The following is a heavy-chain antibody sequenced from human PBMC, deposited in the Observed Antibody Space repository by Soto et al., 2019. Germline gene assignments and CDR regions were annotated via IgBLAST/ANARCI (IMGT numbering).Heavy chain of an antibody. CDR2: IKRDGGNA. J-gene: IGHJ4*02. V-gene: IGHV3-64*04. CDR3: AKDIEQWLVGPVDY. D-gene: IGHD6-19*01. CDR1: GFTLSIYD. Sequence: GGSLRLSCSVAGFTLSIYDMHWVRQAPGKGLEYVSAIKRDGGNAYYADSVKGRFTISRDISKNTLYLQMNSLRTEDTAVYYCAKDIEQWLVGPVDYWGQGTLVTVSS.